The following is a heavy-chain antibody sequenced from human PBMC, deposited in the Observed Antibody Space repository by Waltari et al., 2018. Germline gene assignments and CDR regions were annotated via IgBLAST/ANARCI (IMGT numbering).Heavy chain of an antibody. D-gene: IGHD3-16*01. Sequence: QVQLVQSGAEVKKPGASVKVSCKASGYTFTGYYMHWVRQAPGQGLEWMGWSNPNSVGTNYAQKFQGRVTMTRDTSISTAYMELSRLRSDDTAVYYCAREGGRWTSSDVSVIGRVFDYWGQGTLVTVSS. CDR3: AREGGRWTSSDVSVIGRVFDY. CDR2: SNPNSVGT. J-gene: IGHJ4*02. V-gene: IGHV1-2*02. CDR1: GYTFTGYY.